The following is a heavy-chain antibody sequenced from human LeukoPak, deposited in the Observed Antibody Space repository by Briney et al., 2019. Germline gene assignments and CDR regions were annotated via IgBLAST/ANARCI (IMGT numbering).Heavy chain of an antibody. V-gene: IGHV3-23*01. CDR1: GFTFSSYA. CDR3: AKGYYYDSSAKGDAFDI. Sequence: GGSLRLSCAASGFTFSSYAMSWVRQAPGKGLEWVSAISGSGGSTYHADSVKGRFTISRDNSKNTLYLQMNSLRAEDTAVYYCAKGYYYDSSAKGDAFDIWGQGTMVTVSS. CDR2: ISGSGGST. D-gene: IGHD3-22*01. J-gene: IGHJ3*02.